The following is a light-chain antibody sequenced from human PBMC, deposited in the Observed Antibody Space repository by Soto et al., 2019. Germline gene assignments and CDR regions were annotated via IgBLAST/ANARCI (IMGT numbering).Light chain of an antibody. V-gene: IGKV3-15*01. J-gene: IGKJ5*01. Sequence: EIVMTHSPATLSVSPGESATLSCRASQSVSSNLAWYQQQPGQXPXXLIYGASTRATGIPARFSGSGSGTDFTLPISSLQSEDFAVYDCQQYNNWPTFGQGTRLEIK. CDR3: QQYNNWPT. CDR1: QSVSSN. CDR2: GAS.